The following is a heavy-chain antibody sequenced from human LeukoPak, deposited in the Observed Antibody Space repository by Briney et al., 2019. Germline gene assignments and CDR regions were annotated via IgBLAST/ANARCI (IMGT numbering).Heavy chain of an antibody. Sequence: SGESLEISCKGSGYRFTNYWIGWARHMPGKGLEWMGLIYPGDSDTRYSPAFQGQVTISADKSISTAYLQWSSLKASDTAMYYCAIVWDSTTSCYRCLDYWGQGTLVTVSS. CDR1: GYRFTNYW. D-gene: IGHD2-2*02. CDR3: AIVWDSTTSCYRCLDY. CDR2: IYPGDSDT. J-gene: IGHJ4*02. V-gene: IGHV5-51*01.